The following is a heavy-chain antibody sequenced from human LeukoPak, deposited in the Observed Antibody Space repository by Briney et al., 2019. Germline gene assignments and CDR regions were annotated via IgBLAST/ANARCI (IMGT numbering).Heavy chain of an antibody. CDR1: GFTFSDYY. V-gene: IGHV3-11*01. J-gene: IGHJ4*02. CDR3: ARELKYYDFWSGYYTGGDYFDY. D-gene: IGHD3-3*01. Sequence: AGGSLRLSCAASGFTFSDYYMSWIRQAPGKGLEWVSYISSSGSTIYYADSVKGRFTISRDNAKNSLYLQMNSLRAGDTAVYYCARELKYYDFWSGYYTGGDYFDYWGQGTLVTVSS. CDR2: ISSSGSTI.